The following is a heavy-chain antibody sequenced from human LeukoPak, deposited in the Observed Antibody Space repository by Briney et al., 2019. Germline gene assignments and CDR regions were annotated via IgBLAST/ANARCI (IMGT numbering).Heavy chain of an antibody. J-gene: IGHJ4*02. CDR3: ARDTQRAYCSSTSCYGHFDY. CDR1: GFTFSSYG. V-gene: IGHV3-48*02. D-gene: IGHD2-2*01. Sequence: PGGSLRLSCAASGFTFSSYGMNWVRQAPGKGLEWVSYISSSSSIIYYADSVKGRFTVSRDNAKNSLYLQMNSLRDEDTAVYYCARDTQRAYCSSTSCYGHFDYWGQGTLVTVSS. CDR2: ISSSSSII.